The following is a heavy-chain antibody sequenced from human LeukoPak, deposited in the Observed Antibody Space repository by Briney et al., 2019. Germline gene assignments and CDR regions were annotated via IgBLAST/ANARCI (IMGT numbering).Heavy chain of an antibody. V-gene: IGHV3-21*01. D-gene: IGHD3-22*01. CDR3: ARARYDSSGPEGVDAFDI. J-gene: IGHJ3*02. CDR2: ISSSSSYI. CDR1: GFTFSSYS. Sequence: GGSLRLSCAASGFTFSSYSMNWVRQAPGEGLEWVSSISSSSSYIYYADSVKGRFTISRDNAKNSLYLQMNSLRAEDTAVYYCARARYDSSGPEGVDAFDIWGQGTMVTVSS.